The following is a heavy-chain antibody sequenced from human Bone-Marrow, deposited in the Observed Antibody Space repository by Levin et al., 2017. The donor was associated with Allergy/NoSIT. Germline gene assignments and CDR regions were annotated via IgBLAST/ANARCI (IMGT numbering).Heavy chain of an antibody. J-gene: IGHJ6*02. CDR1: GITFDDYA. D-gene: IGHD1-26*01. CDR3: AKDMSRTVGEWDQRLYYDYGMDV. Sequence: PGGSLRLSCAASGITFDDYAFHWVRQGPGKGLEWVAGISWNSGSIGYVDSVKGRFTIGRDNAEKSLYLQMNSLRPEDTAVYYCAKDMSRTVGEWDQRLYYDYGMDVWGPGTTVTVSS. CDR2: ISWNSGSI. V-gene: IGHV3-9*01.